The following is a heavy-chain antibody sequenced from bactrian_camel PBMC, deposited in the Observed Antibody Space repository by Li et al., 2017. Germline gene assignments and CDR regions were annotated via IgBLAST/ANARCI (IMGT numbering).Heavy chain of an antibody. D-gene: IGHD2*01. CDR2: IDTGDGST. CDR3: AARTGATWSLSLGASDYNH. Sequence: HVQLVESGGGSALAGGSVRLSCAASGYTFNTYGWFRQAPGQEREGVAAIDTGDGSTYYLNSVEGRFTISHDNAKNTLYLQMNRLRPEDTAMYYCAARTGATWSLSLGASDYNHWGQGTQVTVS. J-gene: IGHJ4*01. V-gene: IGHV3S1*01. CDR1: GYTFNTYG.